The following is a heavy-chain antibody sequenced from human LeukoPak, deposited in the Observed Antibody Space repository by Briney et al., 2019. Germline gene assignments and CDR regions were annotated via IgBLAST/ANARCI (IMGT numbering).Heavy chain of an antibody. CDR1: SGSISSGSYY. J-gene: IGHJ6*03. Sequence: SETLSLTCTVSSGSISSGSYYWGWIRQPAGGGREWIVRMYTSGSTNYNPSLKRRVTISVATSTNQFSLKLSSVTAADTAVYYCARGASSSSAIGYYYYYMDVWGKGTTVTVSS. V-gene: IGHV4-61*02. CDR3: ARGASSSSAIGYYYYYMDV. CDR2: MYTSGST. D-gene: IGHD6-6*01.